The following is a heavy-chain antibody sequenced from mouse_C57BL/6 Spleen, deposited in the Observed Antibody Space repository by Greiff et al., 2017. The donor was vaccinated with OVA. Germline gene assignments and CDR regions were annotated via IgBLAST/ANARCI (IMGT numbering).Heavy chain of an antibody. V-gene: IGHV5-6*02. D-gene: IGHD2-3*01. CDR3: ARFPYDYFDY. CDR2: ISSGGSYT. J-gene: IGHJ2*01. Sequence: EVKLVESGGDLVKPGGSLKLSCAASGFTFSSYGMSWVRQTPDKRLEWVATISSGGSYTYYPDSVKGRFTISRDNTKNTLYLQMSSLEYEDTAMYYCARFPYDYFDYWGQGTTLTVSS. CDR1: GFTFSSYG.